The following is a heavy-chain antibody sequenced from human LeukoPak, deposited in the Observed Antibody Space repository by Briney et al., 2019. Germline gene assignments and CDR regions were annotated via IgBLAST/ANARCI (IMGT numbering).Heavy chain of an antibody. CDR3: AREYFVVVVEKYYYGMDV. V-gene: IGHV3-33*01. CDR2: IWYDGSNK. CDR1: GFTFSSYG. Sequence: PGRSLRLSCAASGFTFSSYGMHWVRQAPGKGLEWVAVIWYDGSNKYYADSVKGRFTISRDNSKNTLYLQMNSLRADDTAVYYCAREYFVVVVEKYYYGMDVWCQGTTVTVSS. D-gene: IGHD2-15*01. J-gene: IGHJ6*02.